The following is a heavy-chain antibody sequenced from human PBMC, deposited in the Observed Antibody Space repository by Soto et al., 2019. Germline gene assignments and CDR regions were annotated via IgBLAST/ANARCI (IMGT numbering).Heavy chain of an antibody. J-gene: IGHJ6*01. CDR1: GFSFSSYW. CDR3: ARDNYYYVFSGYCPHYY. CDR2: VSSDGISK. D-gene: IGHD3-22*01. V-gene: IGHV3-74*01. Sequence: PGGSLRLSCAASGFSFSSYWMHWFRQVPGKGLVWVSRVSSDGISKNYADSVKGRFIISRDNAKSTLYLQMNSLRAEDTAVYYCARDNYYYVFSGYCPHYY.